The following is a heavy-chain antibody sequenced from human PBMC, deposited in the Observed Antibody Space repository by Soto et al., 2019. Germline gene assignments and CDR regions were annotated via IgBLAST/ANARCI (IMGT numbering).Heavy chain of an antibody. V-gene: IGHV3-30-3*01. CDR1: GFTFSSYA. Sequence: GGSLRLSCAASGFTFSSYAMHWVRQAPGKGLEWVAVISYDGSNKYYADSVKGRFTISRDNSKNTLYLQMNSLRAEDTAVYYCARDQVGATTDYFDYYYGMDVWGQGTTVTVSS. CDR2: ISYDGSNK. J-gene: IGHJ6*02. CDR3: ARDQVGATTDYFDYYYGMDV. D-gene: IGHD1-26*01.